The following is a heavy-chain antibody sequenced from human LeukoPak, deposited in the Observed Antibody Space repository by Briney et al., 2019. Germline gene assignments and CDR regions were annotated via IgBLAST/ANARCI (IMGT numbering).Heavy chain of an antibody. V-gene: IGHV3-23*01. CDR2: INPAGSRS. CDR1: GFTFRSYA. J-gene: IGHJ4*02. Sequence: GGSLRLSCAASGFTFRSYAMSWVRQAPGKGLEWVSAINPAGSRSFYADSVKGRFTISRDNAKNSLYLQMNSLRAEDTAVYYCARDPRWSIVGAWGQGALVTVSS. CDR3: ARDPRWSIVGA. D-gene: IGHD1-26*01.